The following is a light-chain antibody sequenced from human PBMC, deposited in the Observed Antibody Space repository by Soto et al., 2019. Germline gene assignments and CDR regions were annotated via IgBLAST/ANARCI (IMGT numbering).Light chain of an antibody. CDR1: QSVSSY. Sequence: EIVLTQSPATLSLSPGERATLSCRASQSVSSYLAWYQQKPGQAPRLLIYDASNRATGIPARFSGSGSGTDFTLTISSREPEDLAVYYCQQRSNWPPRITFGQGTRLEIK. J-gene: IGKJ5*01. V-gene: IGKV3-11*01. CDR3: QQRSNWPPRIT. CDR2: DAS.